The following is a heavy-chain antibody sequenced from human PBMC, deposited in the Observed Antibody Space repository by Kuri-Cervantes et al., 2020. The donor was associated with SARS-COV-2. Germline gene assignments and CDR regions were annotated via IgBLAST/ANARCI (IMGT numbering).Heavy chain of an antibody. Sequence: GSLRLSCAVYGGSFSGYYWSWIRQPPGKGLEWIGEINHSGSTNYNPSLKTRVTISVNTSKNQFSLKLSSVTAADTAVYYCARVGAGVCNSASCYSRAFDYWGQGTLVTVSS. J-gene: IGHJ4*02. V-gene: IGHV4-34*01. CDR3: ARVGAGVCNSASCYSRAFDY. D-gene: IGHD2-2*02. CDR1: GGSFSGYY. CDR2: INHSGST.